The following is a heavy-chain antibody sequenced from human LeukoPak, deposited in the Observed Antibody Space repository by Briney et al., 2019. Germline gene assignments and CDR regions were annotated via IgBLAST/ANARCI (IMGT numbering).Heavy chain of an antibody. CDR3: AKDQYLGEYYYDSSGYHALGY. D-gene: IGHD3-22*01. J-gene: IGHJ4*02. V-gene: IGHV3-23*01. CDR2: FSGSGGST. Sequence: PGGTLRLSCAASGFTFSSYGMSWVRQAPGKGLEWVSAFSGSGGSTYYADSVKGRFTISRDNSKNTLYLQMNSLRAEDTAVYYCAKDQYLGEYYYDSSGYHALGYWGQGTLVTVSS. CDR1: GFTFSSYG.